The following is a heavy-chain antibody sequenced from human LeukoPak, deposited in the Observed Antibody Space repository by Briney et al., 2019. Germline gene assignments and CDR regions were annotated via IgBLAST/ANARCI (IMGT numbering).Heavy chain of an antibody. Sequence: GGSLRLSCAASGFTFSSYAMSWVRQAPGKGLEWLSAVSTDSYTTYYADSVKGRFTISRDNSKNTVYLQMNSLRVEDTAVYYCAKDATRYWDFDYWGQGTLVIVSS. CDR1: GFTFSSYA. CDR3: AKDATRYWDFDY. V-gene: IGHV3-23*01. CDR2: VSTDSYTT. D-gene: IGHD2-8*02. J-gene: IGHJ4*02.